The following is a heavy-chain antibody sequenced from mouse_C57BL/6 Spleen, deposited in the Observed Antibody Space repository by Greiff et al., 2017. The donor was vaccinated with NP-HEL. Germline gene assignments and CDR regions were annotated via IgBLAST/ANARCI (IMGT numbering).Heavy chain of an antibody. J-gene: IGHJ4*01. CDR2: IDPSDSYT. V-gene: IGHV1-50*01. D-gene: IGHD2-1*01. CDR3: ARPLLDYAMDY. CDR1: GYTFTSYW. Sequence: VQLQQPGAELVKPGASVKLSCKASGYTFTSYWMQWVKQRPGQGLEWIGEIDPSDSYTNYNQKFKGKATLTVDTSSSTAYMQLSSLTSEDSAVYYCARPLLDYAMDYWGQGTSVTVSS.